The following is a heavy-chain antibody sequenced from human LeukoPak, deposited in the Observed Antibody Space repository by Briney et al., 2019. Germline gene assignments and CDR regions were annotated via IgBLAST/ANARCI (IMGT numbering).Heavy chain of an antibody. D-gene: IGHD2-2*01. CDR2: ISGDSDTV. CDR3: ARDHPVPESEYYYYYMDV. CDR1: GFIFGDYY. J-gene: IGHJ6*03. Sequence: GGSLRLSCAASGFIFGDYYMSWIRQAPGKGLEWFSYISGDSDTVYYTDSVKGRFIISRDNAKKSLYLQMNSLRAEDTAVYYCARDHPVPESEYYYYYMDVWGKGTTVTVSS. V-gene: IGHV3-11*01.